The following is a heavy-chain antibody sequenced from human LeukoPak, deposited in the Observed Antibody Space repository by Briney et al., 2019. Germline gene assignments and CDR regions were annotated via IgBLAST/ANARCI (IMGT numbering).Heavy chain of an antibody. CDR2: IWYDGSNK. CDR1: GFTFSSYG. V-gene: IGHV3-33*06. D-gene: IGHD3-22*01. Sequence: GGSLRLSCAASGFTFSSYGMHWVRQAPGKGLEWVAVIWYDGSNKYYADFVKGRFTISRDNPKNTLYLQMNSLRAEDTAVYFCAKRGVVIRVILVGFHKEAYYFDSWGQGALVTVSS. CDR3: AKRGVVIRVILVGFHKEAYYFDS. J-gene: IGHJ4*02.